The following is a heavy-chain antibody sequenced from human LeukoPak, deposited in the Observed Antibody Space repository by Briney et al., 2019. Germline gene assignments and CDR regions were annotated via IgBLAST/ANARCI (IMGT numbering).Heavy chain of an antibody. CDR3: ARHETGPYFDY. V-gene: IGHV5-51*01. CDR2: IYPGGSDT. CDR1: GYSFTSYW. D-gene: IGHD1-1*01. Sequence: GESLKISCKGFGYSFTSYWIGWVRQMPGKGLECMGIIYPGGSDTRYSPSFQGQVTISADKSISTAYLQWSSLKASDTAMYYCARHETGPYFDYWGQGTLVTVSS. J-gene: IGHJ4*02.